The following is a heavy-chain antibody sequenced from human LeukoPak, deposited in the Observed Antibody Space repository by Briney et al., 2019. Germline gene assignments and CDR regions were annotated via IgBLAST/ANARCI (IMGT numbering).Heavy chain of an antibody. CDR2: ISSSSSYI. J-gene: IGHJ3*02. CDR1: GFTFSSYS. CDR3: ARGYSNYGYAFDI. V-gene: IGHV3-21*01. D-gene: IGHD4-11*01. Sequence: GGSLRLSCAASGFTFSSYSMNWVRQAPGKGLEWVSSISSSSSYIYFADSVKGRFTISRDNARNSLYLQMNSLRAEDTAVYYCARGYSNYGYAFDIWGQGTMVTVSS.